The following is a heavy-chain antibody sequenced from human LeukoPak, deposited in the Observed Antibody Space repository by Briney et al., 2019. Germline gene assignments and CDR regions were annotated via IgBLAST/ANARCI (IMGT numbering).Heavy chain of an antibody. CDR1: GFTFSNYA. D-gene: IGHD5-18*01. CDR2: IVNSGGST. J-gene: IGHJ4*02. CDR3: AKDRAGYSYGMFDS. Sequence: QPGGSLRLSCVASGFTFSNYAMSWVRQAPGKGLEWVSGIVNSGGSTYYADSMRGRLTISRDNSKKTVSLQMSSLRGDDTAIYYCAKDRAGYSYGMFDSWGQGTLVTVSS. V-gene: IGHV3-23*01.